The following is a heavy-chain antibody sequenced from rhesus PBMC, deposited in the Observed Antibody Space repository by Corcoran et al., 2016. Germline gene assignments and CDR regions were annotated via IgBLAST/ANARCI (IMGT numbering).Heavy chain of an antibody. J-gene: IGHJ4*01. V-gene: IGHV3-100*01. CDR2: ISERGGTT. CDR3: TTNPLN. Sequence: EVQLVESGGGLVKPGGSLRLSCVASGFTFSCYVMHLVRQAPGKGLEWVSVISERGGTTYYADSVKGRFTISRDDSRNSLDLQMNSLKTEDTAVYYCTTNPLNWGQGVLVTVSS. CDR1: GFTFSCYV.